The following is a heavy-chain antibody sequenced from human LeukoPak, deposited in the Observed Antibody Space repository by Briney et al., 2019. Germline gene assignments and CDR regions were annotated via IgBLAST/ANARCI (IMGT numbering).Heavy chain of an antibody. CDR3: ARHFHAISLLWFGEYLDY. Sequence: SETLSLTCTVSGSSISSYYWSWIRQPPGKGLEWIGSIYYSGSTYYNPSLKSRVTISVDTSKNQFSLKLSSVTAADTAVYYCARHFHAISLLWFGEYLDYWGQGTLVTVSS. J-gene: IGHJ4*02. CDR2: IYYSGST. V-gene: IGHV4-59*05. CDR1: GSSISSYY. D-gene: IGHD3-10*01.